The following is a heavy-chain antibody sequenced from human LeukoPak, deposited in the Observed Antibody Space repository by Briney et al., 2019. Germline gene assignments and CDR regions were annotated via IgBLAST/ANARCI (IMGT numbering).Heavy chain of an antibody. CDR1: GFTFSSYW. V-gene: IGHV3-7*04. D-gene: IGHD7-27*01. CDR3: GRFTRSGDSVY. Sequence: PGGSLRLSCAASGFTFSSYWMSWVRQAPGKGLEWVANIKQDGSEKQYVDSVKGRFAISRDNAENSLYLQMNSLKAEDTAVYHCGRFTRSGDSVYWGQGTLVTVSS. J-gene: IGHJ4*02. CDR2: IKQDGSEK.